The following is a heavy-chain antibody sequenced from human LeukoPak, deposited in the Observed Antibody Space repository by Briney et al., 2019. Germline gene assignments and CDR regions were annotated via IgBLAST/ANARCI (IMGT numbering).Heavy chain of an antibody. J-gene: IGHJ2*01. V-gene: IGHV3-53*01. Sequence: PGGSLRLSCAASGFIFSDNYMNWVRQAPGKGLEWVSIMYSGGSIHYADSVKGRVTVARDNSKNTLYLQMNSLRAEDTAVYYCARDQEGRSCSGGTCYLGWSFDLWGRGTLVTVSS. CDR1: GFIFSDNY. CDR2: MYSGGSI. D-gene: IGHD2-15*01. CDR3: ARDQEGRSCSGGTCYLGWSFDL.